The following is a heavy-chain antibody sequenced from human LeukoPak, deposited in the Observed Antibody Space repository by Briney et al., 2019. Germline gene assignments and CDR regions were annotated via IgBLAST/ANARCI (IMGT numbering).Heavy chain of an antibody. V-gene: IGHV3-48*04. D-gene: IGHD2-8*02. J-gene: IGHJ5*02. CDR3: ARGSCTGAFCYLSERHWFDP. CDR1: GLMFSGYS. CDR2: IRSSGTTI. Sequence: GGSLRLSCAASGLMFSGYSMNWVRQAPGKGLEWVSYIRSSGTTIFYADSVKGRFTISRDNAKNSLYLQMNSLRAEDTAIYYCARGSCTGAFCYLSERHWFDPWGQGTLVTVSS.